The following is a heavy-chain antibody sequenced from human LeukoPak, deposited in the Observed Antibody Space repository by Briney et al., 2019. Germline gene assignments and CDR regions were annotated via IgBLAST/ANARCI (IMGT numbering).Heavy chain of an antibody. J-gene: IGHJ4*02. CDR3: ARVLNYYDSSGYYYYFDY. D-gene: IGHD3-22*01. Sequence: PSETLSLTCTVSGGSISSYYWSWIRQPAGKGLEWIGRIYTGGSTNYNPSLKSRVTMSVDTSKNQFSLKLSSVTAADTAVYYCARVLNYYDSSGYYYYFDYWGQGTLVTVSS. CDR1: GGSISSYY. CDR2: IYTGGST. V-gene: IGHV4-4*07.